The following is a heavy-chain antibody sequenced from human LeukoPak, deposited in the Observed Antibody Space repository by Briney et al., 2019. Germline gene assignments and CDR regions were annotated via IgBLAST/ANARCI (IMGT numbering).Heavy chain of an antibody. CDR3: ARAYCSSTSCYYAFDY. J-gene: IGHJ4*02. Sequence: GGSLRLSCAASGFTFSSYDMHWVRQATGKGLEWVSAIGTAGDTYYPGSVKGRFTISREIAKNSLYLQMNSLRAGDTAVYYCARAYCSSTSCYYAFDYWGQGTLVTVSS. V-gene: IGHV3-13*01. CDR1: GFTFSSYD. CDR2: IGTAGDT. D-gene: IGHD2-2*01.